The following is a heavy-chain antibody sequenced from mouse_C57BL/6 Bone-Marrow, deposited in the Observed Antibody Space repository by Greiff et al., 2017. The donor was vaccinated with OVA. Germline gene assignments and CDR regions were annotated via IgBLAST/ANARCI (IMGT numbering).Heavy chain of an antibody. CDR3: ARSERLRDYFDY. CDR2: IYPGSGNI. D-gene: IGHD2-2*01. J-gene: IGHJ2*01. CDR1: GYTFTDYY. V-gene: IGHV1-76*01. Sequence: QVQLQQSGAELVRPGASVKLSCKASGYTFTDYYISWVKQRPGQGLEWIARIYPGSGNIYYNEKFKGKATLTADKSSSTAYMQRSSLTSDDSAVYFWARSERLRDYFDYWGQGTTLTVSS.